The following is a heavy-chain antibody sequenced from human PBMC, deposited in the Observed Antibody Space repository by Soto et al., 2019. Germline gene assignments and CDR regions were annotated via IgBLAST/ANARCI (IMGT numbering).Heavy chain of an antibody. CDR2: ISGSGGST. V-gene: IGHV3-23*01. CDR1: GFTFSSYA. CDR3: AKGLTWIQLWSRPDYYYYGMDV. D-gene: IGHD5-18*01. J-gene: IGHJ6*02. Sequence: HPGGSLRLSCAASGFTFSSYAMSWVRQAPGKGLEWVSAISGSGGSTYYADSVKGRFTISRDDSKNTLYLQMNSLRAEDTAVYYCAKGLTWIQLWSRPDYYYYGMDVWGQGTTVTVSS.